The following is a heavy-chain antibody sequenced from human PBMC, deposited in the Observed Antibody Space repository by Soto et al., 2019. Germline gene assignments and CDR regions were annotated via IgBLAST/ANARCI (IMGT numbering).Heavy chain of an antibody. J-gene: IGHJ4*02. V-gene: IGHV4-59*08. D-gene: IGHD3-22*01. CDR3: ARRGYYDSSGLDY. Sequence: SETLSLTCTVSGGSISSYYWSWIRQPPGKGLEWIGYIYYSGSTNYNPSLKSRVTITVDTSKNKFSLKLSSVTAADTAVYYCARRGYYDSSGLDYWGQGTLVTVSS. CDR2: IYYSGST. CDR1: GGSISSYY.